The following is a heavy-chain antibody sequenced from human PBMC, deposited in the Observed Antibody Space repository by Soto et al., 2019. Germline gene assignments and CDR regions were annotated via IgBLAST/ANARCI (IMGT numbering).Heavy chain of an antibody. CDR3: ARVPY. V-gene: IGHV3-21*01. CDR1: GFTFSRVS. J-gene: IGHJ4*02. CDR2: ISSASSET. Sequence: RXLSFEASGFTFSRVSMNWVRQVPGKGLEWVASISSASSETWYADSVKGRFIISRDNAQNSLFLQMNTLRPEDSAIYYCARVPYWGPGTQVTLS.